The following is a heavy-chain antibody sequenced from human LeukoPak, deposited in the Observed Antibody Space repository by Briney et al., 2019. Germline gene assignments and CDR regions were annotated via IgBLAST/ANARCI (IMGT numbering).Heavy chain of an antibody. J-gene: IGHJ4*02. CDR2: VSASGPNT. V-gene: IGHV3-23*01. CDR3: ARGRGSSRYSFDY. Sequence: GGSLRLSCAASGFTFGSYAMGWVRQAPGKGLEWVSAVSASGPNTYYADSVKGRFTVSRDNSRNTLYLQMSSLRADDTAVYYCARGRGSSRYSFDYWGRGTLVTVSS. CDR1: GFTFGSYA. D-gene: IGHD1-26*01.